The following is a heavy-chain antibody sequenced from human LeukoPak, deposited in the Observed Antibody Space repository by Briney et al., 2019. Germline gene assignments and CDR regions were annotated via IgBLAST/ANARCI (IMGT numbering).Heavy chain of an antibody. J-gene: IGHJ3*02. CDR3: ARDQGLDDYGDLDAFDI. CDR2: INHSGST. CDR1: GGSFSVYY. V-gene: IGHV4-34*01. Sequence: SETLSLTCAVYGGSFSVYYWSWIRQPPGKGLEWIGEINHSGSTNYNPSLKSRVTISVDTSKNQFSLKLSSVTAADTAVYYCARDQGLDDYGDLDAFDIWGQGTMVTVSS. D-gene: IGHD4-17*01.